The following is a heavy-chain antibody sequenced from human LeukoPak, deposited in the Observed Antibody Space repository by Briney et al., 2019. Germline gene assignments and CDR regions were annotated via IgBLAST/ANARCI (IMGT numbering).Heavy chain of an antibody. CDR1: GFTSSSYA. CDR2: VSDSGYSA. D-gene: IGHD1-14*01. Sequence: QPGGSLRLSCIASGFTSSSYAMSWVRQAPGKGLEWVSAVSDSGYSAHYADSVKGRFTISRDNSKNTLYLQMNSLRAEDTAVYYCAKDLDRAYYYYGMDVWGQGTTVTVSS. CDR3: AKDLDRAYYYYGMDV. J-gene: IGHJ6*02. V-gene: IGHV3-23*01.